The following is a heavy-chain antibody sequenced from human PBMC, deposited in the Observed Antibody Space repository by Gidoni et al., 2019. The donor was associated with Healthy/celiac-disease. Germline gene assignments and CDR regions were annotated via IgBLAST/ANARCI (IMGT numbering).Heavy chain of an antibody. Sequence: AQLVQSGAEVKTPGSSVKVSCTPSGGTFRSQAISWVRQAPGQGLEWMGGTIPIFGTANYAQKFQGRVTITADESTSTAYMELSSRRSEDTAVYYCARGGGITMVQGVIKPLDYWGQVTLVTVSS. V-gene: IGHV1-69*01. CDR1: GGTFRSQA. J-gene: IGHJ4*02. CDR2: TIPIFGTA. D-gene: IGHD3-10*01. CDR3: ARGGGITMVQGVIKPLDY.